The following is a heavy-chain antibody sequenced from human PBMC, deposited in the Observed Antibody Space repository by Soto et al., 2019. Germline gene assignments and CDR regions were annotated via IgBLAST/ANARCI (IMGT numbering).Heavy chain of an antibody. CDR3: AREPYLPKARNDF. V-gene: IGHV4-30-4*01. J-gene: IGHJ4*02. CDR2: IFHSGTT. CDR1: GGSISSADYF. Sequence: QVHLQESGPGLVKPSQTLSLTCSVSGGSISSADYFWTWIRQSPGKGLEWMGYIFHSGTTYYNPSPKGRLIISIENSKNQFSLRLTSVTAADSAVYFCAREPYLPKARNDFWGQGTLVTVSS.